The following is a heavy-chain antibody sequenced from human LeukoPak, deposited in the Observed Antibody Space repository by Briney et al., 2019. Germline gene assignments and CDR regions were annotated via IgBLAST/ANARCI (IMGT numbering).Heavy chain of an antibody. Sequence: GGSLRLSCAASGFTFSSYGMHWVRQAPGKGLEWVAVISYDGSNKYYADSVKGRFTISRDNSKNTLYLQMNSLRAEDTAVYYCAKGLRYCSGGSCYDYYYYGMDVWGQGTTVTVSS. V-gene: IGHV3-30*18. CDR3: AKGLRYCSGGSCYDYYYYGMDV. J-gene: IGHJ6*02. CDR2: ISYDGSNK. D-gene: IGHD2-15*01. CDR1: GFTFSSYG.